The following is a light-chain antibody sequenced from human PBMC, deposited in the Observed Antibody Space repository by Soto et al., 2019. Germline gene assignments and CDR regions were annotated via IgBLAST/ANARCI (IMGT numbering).Light chain of an antibody. CDR3: SSFTFSSTRV. Sequence: QSALTQPASVSGYPGQSISISCTGTSSDVGAYNYVSWYQHHPGRAPKLMIYDVTNRPSGVSNRFSGSKSGNTASLTISGLQAEDEADYYCSSFTFSSTRVFGSGTKLTVL. CDR1: SSDVGAYNY. CDR2: DVT. V-gene: IGLV2-14*03. J-gene: IGLJ1*01.